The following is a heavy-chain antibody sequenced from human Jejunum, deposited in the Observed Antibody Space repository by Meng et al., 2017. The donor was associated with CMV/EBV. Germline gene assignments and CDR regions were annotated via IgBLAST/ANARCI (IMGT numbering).Heavy chain of an antibody. V-gene: IGHV2-5*02. Sequence: FPRSTSVVGVGWIRQPPGKALELPALIYWDDDQRYRPSINDSLTTAKDTSNNQVVLTMTNLDPVDTATYYCVHNIWKPSTPSYYFDYWGQGTLVTVSS. CDR3: VHNIWKPSTPSYYFDY. D-gene: IGHD3-3*01. CDR2: IYWDDDQ. CDR1: FPRSTSVVG. J-gene: IGHJ4*02.